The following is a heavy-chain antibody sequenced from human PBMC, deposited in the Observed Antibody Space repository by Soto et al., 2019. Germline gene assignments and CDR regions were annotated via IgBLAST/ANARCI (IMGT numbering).Heavy chain of an antibody. CDR3: ARLRFDCSSTSCYSTPRSYYYYMDV. J-gene: IGHJ6*03. D-gene: IGHD2-2*01. V-gene: IGHV4-39*01. CDR2: IYYSGST. CDR1: GGSINSSSYY. Sequence: SETLSLTCTVSGGSINSSSYYWGWIRQPPGKGLEWIGSIYYSGSTYYNPSLKSRVTISVDTSKNQFSLKLSSVTAADTAVYYCARLRFDCSSTSCYSTPRSYYYYMDVWGKGTTVTVSS.